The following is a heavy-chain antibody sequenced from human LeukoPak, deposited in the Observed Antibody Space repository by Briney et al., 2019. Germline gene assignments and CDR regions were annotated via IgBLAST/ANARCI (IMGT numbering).Heavy chain of an antibody. Sequence: PGGSLRLSCAASGFTFSNSWMSWVRQAPGKGLEWVATIKPDGSEKYYVDSVKGRFTISRDNAKNSLYLQMSSLRAEDTAVYYCAAANYFDYWGQGTLVTVSS. CDR1: GFTFSNSW. J-gene: IGHJ4*02. CDR2: IKPDGSEK. CDR3: AAANYFDY. V-gene: IGHV3-7*01.